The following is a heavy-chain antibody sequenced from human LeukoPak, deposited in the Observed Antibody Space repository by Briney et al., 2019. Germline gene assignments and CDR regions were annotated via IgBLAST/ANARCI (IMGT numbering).Heavy chain of an antibody. CDR3: ARDWSLRYYYDSSGLDY. J-gene: IGHJ4*02. Sequence: GGSLRLSCAASGFTFSSYAMSWVRQAPGKGLEWVAVIWYDGSNKYYADSVKGRFTISRDNSKNTLYLQMNSLRAEDTAVYYCARDWSLRYYYDSSGLDYWGQGTLVTVSS. D-gene: IGHD3-22*01. CDR1: GFTFSSYA. V-gene: IGHV3-33*08. CDR2: IWYDGSNK.